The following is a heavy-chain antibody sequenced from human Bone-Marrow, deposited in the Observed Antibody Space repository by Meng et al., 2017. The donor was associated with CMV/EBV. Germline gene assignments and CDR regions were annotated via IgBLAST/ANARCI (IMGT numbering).Heavy chain of an antibody. CDR1: GFTFSSYW. CDR3: ARERTTAVNDAFDI. D-gene: IGHD1-7*01. Sequence: GGSLRLSCAASGFTFSSYWMYWVRQAPGKGLVWVSRINSDGSSTSYADSVKGRFTISRDNAKNTLYLQMNSLRAEDTAVYYCARERTTAVNDAFDIWGQGTMVTVSS. CDR2: INSDGSST. V-gene: IGHV3-74*01. J-gene: IGHJ3*02.